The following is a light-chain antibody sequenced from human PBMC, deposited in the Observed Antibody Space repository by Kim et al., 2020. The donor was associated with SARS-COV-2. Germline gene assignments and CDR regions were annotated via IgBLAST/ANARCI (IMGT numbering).Light chain of an antibody. J-gene: IGLJ2*01. CDR2: GKN. CDR3: NSRDSNDNVV. Sequence: SSELTQDPAVSVALGQTVRITCQGDSLRTYYATWYQQKPGQAPILVIYGKNTRPSGIPDRFSGSTSGNTASLTITWTRAGDEADYYCNSRDSNDNVVFGGGTQLTVL. CDR1: SLRTYY. V-gene: IGLV3-19*01.